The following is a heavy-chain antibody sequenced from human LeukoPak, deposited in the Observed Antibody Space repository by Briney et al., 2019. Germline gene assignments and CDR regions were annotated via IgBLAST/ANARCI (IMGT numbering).Heavy chain of an antibody. CDR2: ISYDGSNK. Sequence: PGGSLRLSCAASGFTFSSYAMHWVRQAPGKGLEWVAVISYDGSNKYYADSVKGRFTISRDNSKNTLYLQMNSLRAEDTAVYYCARDQSPPQQWLVHGNWFDPWGQGTLVTVSS. V-gene: IGHV3-30*04. CDR3: ARDQSPPQQWLVHGNWFDP. CDR1: GFTFSSYA. J-gene: IGHJ5*02. D-gene: IGHD6-19*01.